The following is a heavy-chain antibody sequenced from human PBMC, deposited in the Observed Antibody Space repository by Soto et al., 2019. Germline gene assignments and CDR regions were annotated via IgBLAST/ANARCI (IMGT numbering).Heavy chain of an antibody. D-gene: IGHD3-22*01. CDR2: ISGSGGST. V-gene: IGHV3-23*01. CDR1: GFTFSSYA. Sequence: EVQLLESGGGLVQPGGSLRLSCAASGFTFSSYAMSWVLQAPGKGLEWVSAISGSGGSTYYADSVKGRFTISRDNSKNRLYLQMNSLRAEDTAVYYCAKLGRYYDSSGYYYTDVGAFEIWGQGTMVTVSS. CDR3: AKLGRYYDSSGYYYTDVGAFEI. J-gene: IGHJ3*02.